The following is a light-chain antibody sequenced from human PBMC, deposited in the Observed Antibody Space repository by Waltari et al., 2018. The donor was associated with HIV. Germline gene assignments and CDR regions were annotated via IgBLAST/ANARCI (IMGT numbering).Light chain of an antibody. Sequence: QSVLTQPPSVSEAPRQRVTISCSGSSSNIGNNAVNWYQQVPGKAPKLLIFYDDLFASGVSDRFSGSKSGSSASLAIRVLQSEDEADYYCAAWDDSLNGYVFGSGTKVTVL. J-gene: IGLJ1*01. CDR1: SSNIGNNA. CDR2: YDD. CDR3: AAWDDSLNGYV. V-gene: IGLV1-36*01.